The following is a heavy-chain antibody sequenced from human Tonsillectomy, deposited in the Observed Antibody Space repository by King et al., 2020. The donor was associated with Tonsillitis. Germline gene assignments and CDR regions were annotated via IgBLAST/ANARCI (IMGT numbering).Heavy chain of an antibody. CDR2: IYSTGST. D-gene: IGHD3-9*01. CDR1: GGSISNYY. Sequence: VQLQESGPGLVKPSETLSLTCTVSGGSISNYYWSWIRQPAGKGLEWIGRIYSTGSTNSNPSLKSRVTMSVDTSKNQISLKLSSLTAADTAVYYCARDTIDILTGFYKGYFDSWGQGTLVTVSS. V-gene: IGHV4-4*07. J-gene: IGHJ4*02. CDR3: ARDTIDILTGFYKGYFDS.